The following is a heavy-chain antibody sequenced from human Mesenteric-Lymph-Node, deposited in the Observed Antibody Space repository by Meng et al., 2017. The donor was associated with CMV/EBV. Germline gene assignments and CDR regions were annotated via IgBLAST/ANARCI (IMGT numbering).Heavy chain of an antibody. Sequence: GRSLRPSCAPSGFTSSSNWMSWVRQAPGKGLEWVANIKQDGSEKYYVDSVKGRFTISRDNAKNSLYLQMNSLRAEDTAVYYCARQGVPAAIMKGFDIWGQGTMVTVSS. J-gene: IGHJ3*02. V-gene: IGHV3-7*01. CDR1: GFTSSSNW. CDR3: ARQGVPAAIMKGFDI. D-gene: IGHD2-2*02. CDR2: IKQDGSEK.